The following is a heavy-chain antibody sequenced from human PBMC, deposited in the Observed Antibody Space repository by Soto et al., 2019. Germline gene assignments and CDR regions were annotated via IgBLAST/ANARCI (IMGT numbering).Heavy chain of an antibody. CDR3: ARDLPCLRIAAADLFDY. CDR2: IWYDGSNK. J-gene: IGHJ4*02. Sequence: QVQLVESGGGVVQPGRSLRLSCAASGFTFSSYGMHWVRQAPGKGLEWVAVIWYDGSNKYYADSVKGRFTISRDNSKNALYLQMNSLRSEDTAVYYCARDLPCLRIAAADLFDYWGQGTLVTVSS. CDR1: GFTFSSYG. V-gene: IGHV3-33*01. D-gene: IGHD6-13*01.